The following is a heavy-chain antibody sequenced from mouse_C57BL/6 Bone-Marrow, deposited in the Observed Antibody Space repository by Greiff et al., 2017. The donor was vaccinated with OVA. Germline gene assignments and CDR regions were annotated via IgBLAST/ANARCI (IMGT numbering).Heavy chain of an antibody. CDR1: GFTFSSYA. CDR2: ISDGGSYT. D-gene: IGHD3-2*02. V-gene: IGHV5-4*01. J-gene: IGHJ2*01. Sequence: EVQLMASGGGLVKPGGSLKLSCAASGFTFSSYAMSWVRQTPEKRLEWVATISDGGSYTYYPDNVKGRFTISRDNAKNNLYLQMSHLKSEDTAMYYCARDRELRPFDYWGQGTTLTVSS. CDR3: ARDRELRPFDY.